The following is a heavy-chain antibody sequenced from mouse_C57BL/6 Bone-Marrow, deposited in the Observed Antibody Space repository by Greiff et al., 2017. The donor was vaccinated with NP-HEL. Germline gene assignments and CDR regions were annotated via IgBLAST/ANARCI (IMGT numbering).Heavy chain of an antibody. CDR3: AREGDSSGYYAMDY. V-gene: IGHV1-82*01. J-gene: IGHJ4*01. Sequence: VKLMESGPELVKPGASVKISCKASGYAFRSSWMNWVKQRPGKGLEWIGRIYPGDGDTNYNGKFKGKATLTADKSSSTAYMQLSSLTSEDSAVYFCAREGDSSGYYAMDYWGQGTSVTVSS. D-gene: IGHD3-2*02. CDR1: GYAFRSSW. CDR2: IYPGDGDT.